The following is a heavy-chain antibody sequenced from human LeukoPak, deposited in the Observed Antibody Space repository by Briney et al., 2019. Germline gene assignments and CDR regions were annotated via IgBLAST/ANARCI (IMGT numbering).Heavy chain of an antibody. J-gene: IGHJ4*02. Sequence: PGGSLRLSCAASGFTFNNYAMNWVRQAPGKGPEWVSGISGSGDTTLYADSVKGRFTISRDNSKNTLSLQMNSLRVEDTAVYYCAQEPNSGNYESWRGYFLQWWGRGTLVTVSP. CDR3: AQEPNSGNYESWRGYFLQW. CDR1: GFTFNNYA. D-gene: IGHD3-3*01. V-gene: IGHV3-23*01. CDR2: ISGSGDTT.